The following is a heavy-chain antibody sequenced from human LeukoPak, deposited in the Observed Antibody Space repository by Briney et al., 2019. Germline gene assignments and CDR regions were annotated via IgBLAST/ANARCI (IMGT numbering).Heavy chain of an antibody. Sequence: GRSLRLSCAASGFTFDDYAMHWVRQAPGKGLEWVSGISWNGGSIGHADSVKGRFTISRDNARNSLYLQMNSLRAEDTALYYCAKASVGAYSIFDYWGQGTLVTVSS. CDR2: ISWNGGSI. J-gene: IGHJ4*02. V-gene: IGHV3-9*01. D-gene: IGHD4-11*01. CDR3: AKASVGAYSIFDY. CDR1: GFTFDDYA.